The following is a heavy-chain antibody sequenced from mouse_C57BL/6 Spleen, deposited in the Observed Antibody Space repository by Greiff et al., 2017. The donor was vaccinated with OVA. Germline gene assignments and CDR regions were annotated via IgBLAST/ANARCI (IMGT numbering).Heavy chain of an antibody. V-gene: IGHV1-55*01. Sequence: QVQLKESGAELVKPGASVKMSCKASGYTFTSYWITWVKQRPGQGLEWIGDIYPGSGSTNYNEKFKSKATLTVDTSSSTAYMQLSSLTSEDSAVYYCASWENGMGYWGQGTSVTVSS. CDR3: ASWENGMGY. J-gene: IGHJ4*01. CDR2: IYPGSGST. CDR1: GYTFTSYW. D-gene: IGHD4-1*01.